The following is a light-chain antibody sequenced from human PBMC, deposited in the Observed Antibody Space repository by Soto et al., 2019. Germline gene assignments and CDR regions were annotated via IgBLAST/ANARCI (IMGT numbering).Light chain of an antibody. CDR3: QQYGGSPT. J-gene: IGKJ4*01. Sequence: EIVLTQSPGTLSLSPGERATLSCRASQSVSSTYLAWYQQKPGQAPRLLIYGASRRATGIPDRFGGSVSGTDFTLAITRLEPEDFAVYYCQQYGGSPTFGGGTKVEIK. CDR2: GAS. V-gene: IGKV3-20*01. CDR1: QSVSSTY.